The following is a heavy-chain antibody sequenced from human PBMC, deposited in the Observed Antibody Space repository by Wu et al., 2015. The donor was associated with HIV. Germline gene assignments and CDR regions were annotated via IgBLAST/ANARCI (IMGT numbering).Heavy chain of an antibody. D-gene: IGHD3-3*01. Sequence: QVQLVQSGAEVKKSGASVKVSCKASGYTFTSYGISWVRQAPGQGLEWMGWISAYNGNTNYAQKLQGRVTITTDESMSIAYMELTSLRSEDTAVYYCAREIFDNYGMDVWGQGTTVTVSS. J-gene: IGHJ6*02. V-gene: IGHV1-18*01. CDR2: ISAYNGNT. CDR3: AREIFDNYGMDV. CDR1: GYTFTSYG.